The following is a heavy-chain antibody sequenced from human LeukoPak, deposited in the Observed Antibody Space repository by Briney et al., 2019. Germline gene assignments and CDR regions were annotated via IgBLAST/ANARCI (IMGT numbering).Heavy chain of an antibody. Sequence: PGGSLRLSCTASGFTFGEDAMSWFRQAAGKGLEWVGLIRTKSNGETAEYAASVKGRFSISRVDSKSIAYLKMNSLKTEDTGVYFCARLIAVVVAASSYFDSWGQGTRVTVSS. CDR1: GFTFGEDA. CDR2: IRTKSNGETA. J-gene: IGHJ4*02. V-gene: IGHV3-49*03. CDR3: ARLIAVVVAASSYFDS. D-gene: IGHD2-15*01.